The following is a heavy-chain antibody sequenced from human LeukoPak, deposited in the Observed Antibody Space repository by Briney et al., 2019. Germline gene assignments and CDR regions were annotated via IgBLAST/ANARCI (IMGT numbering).Heavy chain of an antibody. CDR3: ARTLLLWFGELSSNGFDP. V-gene: IGHV4-38-2*01. D-gene: IGHD3-10*01. Sequence: SETLSLTCAVSGYSISSGYHWGWIRQPPGKGLEWIGSIYHSGSTYYNPSLKSRVTISVDTSKNQFSLKLSSVTAADTAVYYCARTLLLWFGELSSNGFDPWGQGTLVTVSS. CDR1: GYSISSGYH. CDR2: IYHSGST. J-gene: IGHJ5*02.